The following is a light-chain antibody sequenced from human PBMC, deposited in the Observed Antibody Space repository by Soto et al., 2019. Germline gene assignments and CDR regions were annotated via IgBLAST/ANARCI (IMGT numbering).Light chain of an antibody. V-gene: IGLV3-1*01. CDR2: QDN. J-gene: IGLJ2*01. CDR1: KLGDRF. Sequence: SYELTQPPSVSVSPGQTATITCSGDKLGDRFACWYQQKSGQSPVLVIYQDNKRPSGSPERFSASNSGNTATLTISGTQAMDEADYYCQAWDSSAGVVFGGGTKLTVL. CDR3: QAWDSSAGVV.